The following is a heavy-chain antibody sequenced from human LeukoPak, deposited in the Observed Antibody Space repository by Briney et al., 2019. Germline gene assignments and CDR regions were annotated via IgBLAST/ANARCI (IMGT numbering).Heavy chain of an antibody. CDR1: GGSINSYY. D-gene: IGHD4-17*01. Sequence: KPSETLSLTCTASGGSINSYYWSWFRQPPGKGLEWIGYISYSGTTNYSPSLNSRVTISLDTSKNQCSLKLTSVTAADTAVYYCARTTTTFDDWGQGTLVTVSS. CDR2: ISYSGTT. V-gene: IGHV4-59*01. CDR3: ARTTTTFDD. J-gene: IGHJ4*02.